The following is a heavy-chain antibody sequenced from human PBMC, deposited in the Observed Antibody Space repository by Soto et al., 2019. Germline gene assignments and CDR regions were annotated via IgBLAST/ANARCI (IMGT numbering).Heavy chain of an antibody. CDR1: GFTFSSYA. CDR3: AKKLTTGYSYELYYYYGMDV. J-gene: IGHJ6*02. Sequence: VGSLRLSCAASGFTFSSYAMSWVRQAPGKGLEWVSAISGSGGSTYYADSVKGRFTISRDNSKNTLYLQMNSLRAEDTAVYYCAKKLTTGYSYELYYYYGMDVWGQGTTVTVSS. V-gene: IGHV3-23*01. CDR2: ISGSGGST. D-gene: IGHD3-9*01.